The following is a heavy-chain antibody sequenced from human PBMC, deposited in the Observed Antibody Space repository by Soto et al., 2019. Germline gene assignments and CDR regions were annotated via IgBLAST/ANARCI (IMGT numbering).Heavy chain of an antibody. V-gene: IGHV3-23*01. CDR3: AKSYGSGSYFPYFGLDV. CDR2: ISGSGGHT. Sequence: GGSLRLSCAASGFTFIIYDMSWVRQAPGKGLEWVSSISGSGGHTYNADSVKGRFTISRDNSKNTLYLQMNSLRAEDTAVYYCAKSYGSGSYFPYFGLDVWGQGTTVTVSS. D-gene: IGHD3-10*01. CDR1: GFTFIIYD. J-gene: IGHJ6*02.